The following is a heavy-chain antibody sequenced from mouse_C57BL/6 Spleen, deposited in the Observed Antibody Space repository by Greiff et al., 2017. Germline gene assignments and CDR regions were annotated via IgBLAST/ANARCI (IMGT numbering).Heavy chain of an antibody. D-gene: IGHD2-1*01. Sequence: EVQVVESGTVLARPGASVKMSCKTSGYTFTSYWMHWVKQRPGQGLEWIGAIYPGNSDTSYNQKFKGKAKLTAVTSASTAYMELSSLTNEDSAVYYCTRSGYGNGYYFDYWGQGTTLTVSS. CDR1: GYTFTSYW. J-gene: IGHJ2*01. V-gene: IGHV1-5*01. CDR3: TRSGYGNGYYFDY. CDR2: IYPGNSDT.